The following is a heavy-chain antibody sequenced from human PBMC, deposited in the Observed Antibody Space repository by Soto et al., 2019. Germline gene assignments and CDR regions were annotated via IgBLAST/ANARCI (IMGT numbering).Heavy chain of an antibody. CDR3: VKGATYYYDSSGYWSKSG. J-gene: IGHJ4*02. V-gene: IGHV3-64D*06. CDR2: ISSNGGST. Sequence: PVGSLSLSCSASGFTFSSYAMHWVRQAPGKGLEYVSAISSNGGSTYYADSVKGRFTISRDNSKNTLYLQMSSLRAEDTAVYYCVKGATYYYDSSGYWSKSGWGQGTVITVAS. CDR1: GFTFSSYA. D-gene: IGHD3-22*01.